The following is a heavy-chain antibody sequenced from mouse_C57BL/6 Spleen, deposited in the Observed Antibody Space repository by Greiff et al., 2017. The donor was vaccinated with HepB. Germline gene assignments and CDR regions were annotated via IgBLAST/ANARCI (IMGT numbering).Heavy chain of an antibody. Sequence: QVQLQQPGAELVKPGASVKLSCKASGYTFTSYWMHWVKQRPGQGLEWIGMIHPNSGSTNYNEKFKSKATLTVDKSSSTAYMQRSSLTNEDSAVYSCTGVGEDYFDYWGQGTTLTVSS. CDR2: IHPNSGST. V-gene: IGHV1-64*01. CDR3: TGVGEDYFDY. CDR1: GYTFTSYW. J-gene: IGHJ2*01. D-gene: IGHD3-1*01.